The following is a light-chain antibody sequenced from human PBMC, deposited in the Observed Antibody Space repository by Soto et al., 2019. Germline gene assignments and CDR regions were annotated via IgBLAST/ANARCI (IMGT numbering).Light chain of an antibody. CDR3: QQSYSSPKT. J-gene: IGKJ1*01. V-gene: IGKV1-39*01. CDR2: AAS. Sequence: DIQMTQSPPSLSASVGDRVTITCRASQSISSYLNWYQQKPGSAPKLLIYAASSLQSGVPSRFSGSGSGTDFTLTISSLQPEDFATYYCQQSYSSPKTFGQGTKV. CDR1: QSISSY.